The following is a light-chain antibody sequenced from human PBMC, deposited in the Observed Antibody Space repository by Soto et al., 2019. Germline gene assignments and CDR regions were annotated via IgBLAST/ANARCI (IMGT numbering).Light chain of an antibody. Sequence: QSALTQPASVSGSPGQSITISCTGTSSDVGGYNYVSWYQQHPGKAPKLMIYEVSNRPSGASNRFSGSKSGNTASLTISGLQAEDEADYYCTSYTSSNTWLFGGGTQLTVL. CDR2: EVS. CDR3: TSYTSSNTWL. J-gene: IGLJ3*02. V-gene: IGLV2-14*01. CDR1: SSDVGGYNY.